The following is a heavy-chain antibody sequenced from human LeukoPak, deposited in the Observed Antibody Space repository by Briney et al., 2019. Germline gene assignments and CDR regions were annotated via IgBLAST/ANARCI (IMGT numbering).Heavy chain of an antibody. CDR2: IYYSGST. J-gene: IGHJ4*02. D-gene: IGHD6-13*01. Sequence: SETLSLTCTVSGGSISSSSYYWGWIRQPPGKGLEWIGSIYYSGSTYYNPSLKSRVTISVDTSKNQFSLKLSSVTAADTAVYYCARVGYSSSWYGTYFDYWGQGTLVTVSS. V-gene: IGHV4-39*07. CDR3: ARVGYSSSWYGTYFDY. CDR1: GGSISSSSYY.